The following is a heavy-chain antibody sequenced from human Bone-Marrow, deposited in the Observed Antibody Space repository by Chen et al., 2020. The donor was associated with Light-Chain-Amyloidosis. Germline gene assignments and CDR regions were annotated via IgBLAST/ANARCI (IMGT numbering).Heavy chain of an antibody. CDR1: GYTLTDLS. J-gene: IGHJ2*01. CDR3: ATDLTVTRYWYFDL. V-gene: IGHV1-24*01. D-gene: IGHD4-17*01. Sequence: SGAEVKKPGASVKVSCKVSGYTLTDLSMHWVRQAPGKGLEWMGGFDPEDGETIYAQXXXGXXXXXXXXXXXXXXXXXXXXXXXXXXXXXCATDLTVTRYWYFDLWGRGTLVTVSS. CDR2: FDPEDGET.